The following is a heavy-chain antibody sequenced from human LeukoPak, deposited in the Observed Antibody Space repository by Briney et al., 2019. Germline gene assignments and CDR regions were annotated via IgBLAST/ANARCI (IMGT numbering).Heavy chain of an antibody. Sequence: PSETLSLTCAVSGGSISTTDFDWAWIRQPPGQGLEWIATISSSGKSYYNPYLMSRVTISVDTSKNQFSLDVTSVTAADTGLFYCARFEGGTGFDYWGRGILVIVS. V-gene: IGHV4-39*01. CDR1: GGSISTTDFD. CDR2: ISSSGKS. D-gene: IGHD1-26*01. J-gene: IGHJ4*02. CDR3: ARFEGGTGFDY.